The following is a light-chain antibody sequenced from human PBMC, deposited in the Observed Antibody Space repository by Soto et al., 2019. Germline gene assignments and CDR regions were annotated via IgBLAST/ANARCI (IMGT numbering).Light chain of an antibody. CDR1: SSDVGAYNY. CDR2: DVS. J-gene: IGLJ2*01. Sequence: QSALTQPASVSGSPGQSITNSCTGSSSDVGAYNYVSWYQQHPGKAPKLMIYDVSNRPSGVSNRFSGSKSGNTASLTISGLQAEDEADYYCSSYTSSSTVVFGGGTKLTVL. V-gene: IGLV2-14*01. CDR3: SSYTSSSTVV.